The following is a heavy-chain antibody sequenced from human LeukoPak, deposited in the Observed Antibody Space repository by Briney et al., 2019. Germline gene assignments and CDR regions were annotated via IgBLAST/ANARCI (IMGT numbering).Heavy chain of an antibody. J-gene: IGHJ3*01. V-gene: IGHV4-59*08. CDR3: ARDDYGVFDAFDV. CDR1: GGSISSHY. CDR2: IYNSGST. Sequence: SETLSLTCTVSGGSISSHYWSWIRQPPGKGLEWIGYIYNSGSTNYNPSLKSRVTISLDTSKNQFSLHLTSVTAADTGVYFCARDDYGVFDAFDVWGQGTAVTASS. D-gene: IGHD3-16*01.